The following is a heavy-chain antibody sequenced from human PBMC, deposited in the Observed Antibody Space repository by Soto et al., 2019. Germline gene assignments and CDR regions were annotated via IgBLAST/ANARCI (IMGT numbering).Heavy chain of an antibody. CDR1: GFTFRDYA. CDR3: AKGGAVYGLLTHDY. Sequence: EVQLLESGGGLEQPGGSLRLSCAASGFTFRDYAMSWVRQAPGKGLEWVTTITGSSSNLYYSDSVKGRFAISRDNPKNPLYLQMASLTAEDTAVYYCAKGGAVYGLLTHDYWGQGTLVTVSS. J-gene: IGHJ4*02. V-gene: IGHV3-23*01. CDR2: ITGSSSNL. D-gene: IGHD3-9*01.